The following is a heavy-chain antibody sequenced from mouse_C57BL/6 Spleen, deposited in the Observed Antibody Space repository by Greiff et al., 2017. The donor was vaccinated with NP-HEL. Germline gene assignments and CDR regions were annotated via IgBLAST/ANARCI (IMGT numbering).Heavy chain of an antibody. CDR3: AGGNYYNAKDD. Sequence: VQLQQSGAELVKPGASVKISCKASGYAFSSYWMNWVKQRPGKGLEWIGQIYPGDGVTNSNGKFKGKATLTADKSSSPAYLQLSSLPSAHSAVFFSAGGNYYNAKDDWGQGTTVTVAT. V-gene: IGHV1-80*01. CDR2: IYPGDGVT. CDR1: GYAFSSYW. D-gene: IGHD1-1*02. J-gene: IGHJ4*01.